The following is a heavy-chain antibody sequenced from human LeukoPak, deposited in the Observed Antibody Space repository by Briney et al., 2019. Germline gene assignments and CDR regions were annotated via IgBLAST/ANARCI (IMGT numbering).Heavy chain of an antibody. V-gene: IGHV4-34*01. Sequence: SETLSLTCAVYGGSFSGYYWSWIRQPPGKGLEWIGEINRSGSTNYNPSLKSRVTISVDTSKNQFSLKLSSVTAADTAVYYCARDPHCSTTNCPFDFWGQGTLVIVSS. J-gene: IGHJ4*02. CDR1: GGSFSGYY. D-gene: IGHD2-2*01. CDR2: INRSGST. CDR3: ARDPHCSTTNCPFDF.